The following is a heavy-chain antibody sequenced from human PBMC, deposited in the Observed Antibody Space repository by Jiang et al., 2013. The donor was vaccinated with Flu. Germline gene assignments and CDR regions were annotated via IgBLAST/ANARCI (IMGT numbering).Heavy chain of an antibody. CDR3: ARDRVAAAGTEFDS. D-gene: IGHD6-13*01. CDR1: GYTFTSYG. V-gene: IGHV1-18*01. J-gene: IGHJ4*02. Sequence: QLVESGAEVKKPGASVKVSCKASGYTFTSYGISWVRQAPGQGLEWMGWISAYNGDTNYAQKLQGRVSMTTDTSTSTAYMQLRSLISDDTAVYYCARDRVAAAGTEFDSWGQGTLVTVSS. CDR2: ISAYNGDT.